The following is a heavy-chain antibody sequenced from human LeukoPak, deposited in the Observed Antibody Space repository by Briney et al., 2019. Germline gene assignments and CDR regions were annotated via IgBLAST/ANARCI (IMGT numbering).Heavy chain of an antibody. V-gene: IGHV3-7*01. D-gene: IGHD1-26*01. J-gene: IGHJ4*02. CDR1: GFTFSSYW. CDR2: IKQDETEK. Sequence: PGGSLRLSCVGSGFTFSSYWMSWVRQAPGKGLEWVANIKQDETEKYYVDSVKGRFTVSRDNANNSLLLQMSYLGTEDTAVYYCVRGGAGSGSFDFWGQGTLVTVSS. CDR3: VRGGAGSGSFDF.